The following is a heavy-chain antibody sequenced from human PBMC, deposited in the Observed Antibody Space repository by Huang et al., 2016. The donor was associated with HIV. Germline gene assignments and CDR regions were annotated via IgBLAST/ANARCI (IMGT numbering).Heavy chain of an antibody. Sequence: EVQVVQSGAEVKKPGESLKISCKGTGYRFTSYWIGWGRQIPGKGLEWVEMSYPAGADTQYNPSLDSQVTISDDKSISTCYLQWSTVKASDTAMYYCAKGPYAVDVFDAFDIWGQGTMVTVSS. D-gene: IGHD3-16*01. CDR2: SYPAGADT. V-gene: IGHV5-51*01. J-gene: IGHJ3*02. CDR1: GYRFTSYW. CDR3: AKGPYAVDVFDAFDI.